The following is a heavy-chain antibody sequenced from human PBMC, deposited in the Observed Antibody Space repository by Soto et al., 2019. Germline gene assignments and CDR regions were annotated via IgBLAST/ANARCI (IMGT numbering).Heavy chain of an antibody. CDR2: ISHDANNK. CDR3: AKGQVEWFYNPFDY. Sequence: GGSLRLSCAASGFTFSNYGIHWVRQPPGKGLEWVAVISHDANNKYYADSVKGRFTVSRDNSRNTLYLQMSSLRAEDTAVYYCAKGQVEWFYNPFDYWGQGALVTVSS. V-gene: IGHV3-30*18. J-gene: IGHJ4*02. D-gene: IGHD3-3*01. CDR1: GFTFSNYG.